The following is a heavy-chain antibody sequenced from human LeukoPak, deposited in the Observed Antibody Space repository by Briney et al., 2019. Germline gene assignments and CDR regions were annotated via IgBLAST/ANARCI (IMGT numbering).Heavy chain of an antibody. CDR3: AKDKVEDAFDI. CDR1: GFTFSSYW. J-gene: IGHJ3*02. CDR2: IKQYGSEA. Sequence: GGSLRLSCVASGFTFSSYWMSWVRQAPGKGLEWVANIKQYGSEAYYVDSVKGRFSISRDNAKNSLFLQMNSLRVEDTAVYYCAKDKVEDAFDIWGQGTMVTVSS. V-gene: IGHV3-7*03.